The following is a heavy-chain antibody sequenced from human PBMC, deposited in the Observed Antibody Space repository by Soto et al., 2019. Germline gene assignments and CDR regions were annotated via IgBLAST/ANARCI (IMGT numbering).Heavy chain of an antibody. CDR2: IYYSGST. V-gene: IGHV4-39*01. CDR3: ARGAHYCSSTSCYDGISDP. D-gene: IGHD2-2*01. CDR1: GGSISSSSYY. Sequence: PSETLSLTCTVSGGSISSSSYYWGWIRQPPGKGLEWIGSIYYSGSTYYNPSLKSRVTISVDTSKNQFSLKLSSVTAADTAVYYCARGAHYCSSTSCYDGISDPWAQGTLVNVSS. J-gene: IGHJ5*02.